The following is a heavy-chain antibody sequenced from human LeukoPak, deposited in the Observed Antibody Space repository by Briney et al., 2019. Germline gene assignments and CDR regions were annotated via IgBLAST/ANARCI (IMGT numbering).Heavy chain of an antibody. CDR2: ISGSGGST. V-gene: IGHV3-23*01. J-gene: IGHJ4*02. CDR1: GFTFSSYA. Sequence: GGSLRLSCAASGFTFSSYAMNWVRQAPGKGLEWVSAISGSGGSTYYADSVKGRFTISRDNSKNTLYLQMNSLRAEDTAVYYCAKDGTYCGGDCYSNFDYWGQGTLVTVSS. D-gene: IGHD2-21*02. CDR3: AKDGTYCGGDCYSNFDY.